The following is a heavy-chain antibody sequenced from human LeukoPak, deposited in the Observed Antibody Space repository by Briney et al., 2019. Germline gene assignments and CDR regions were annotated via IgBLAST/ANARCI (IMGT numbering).Heavy chain of an antibody. CDR2: IIPIFGTA. CDR1: GYTFTSYG. Sequence: SVKVSCKASGYTFTSYGISWVRQAPGQGLEWMGGIIPIFGTANYAQKFQGRVTITADESTSTAYMELSSLRSEDTAVYYCARDRRPLSNYDYYYYGMDVWGQGTTVTVSS. V-gene: IGHV1-69*13. D-gene: IGHD4-11*01. CDR3: ARDRRPLSNYDYYYYGMDV. J-gene: IGHJ6*02.